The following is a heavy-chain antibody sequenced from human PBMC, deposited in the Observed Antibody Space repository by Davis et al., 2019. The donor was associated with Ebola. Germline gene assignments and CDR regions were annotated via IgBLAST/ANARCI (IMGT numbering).Heavy chain of an antibody. Sequence: MPSETLSLTCAVSGGSISSGGYSWSWIRQPPGKGLEWIGYIYHSGSTYYNPSLKSRLTISVDTSKNQFSLKLSSVIAADTAVYYCARDRGYGDAFDIWGQGTMVTVSS. CDR1: GGSISSGGYS. J-gene: IGHJ3*02. CDR3: ARDRGYGDAFDI. CDR2: IYHSGST. V-gene: IGHV4-30-2*01. D-gene: IGHD5-12*01.